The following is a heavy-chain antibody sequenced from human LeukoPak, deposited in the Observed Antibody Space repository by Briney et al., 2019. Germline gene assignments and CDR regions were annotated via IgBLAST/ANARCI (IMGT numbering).Heavy chain of an antibody. CDR3: ASEFYNYYDSSGYRFDP. V-gene: IGHV4-39*01. CDR1: GGSISSSSYS. Sequence: SETLSLTCTVSGGSISSSSYSWGWIRQPPGKGLEWIGSIYYSGSTYYNPSLKSRVTISVDTSKNQFSLKLSSVTAADTAVYYCASEFYNYYDSSGYRFDPWGQGTLVTVSS. J-gene: IGHJ5*02. CDR2: IYYSGST. D-gene: IGHD3-22*01.